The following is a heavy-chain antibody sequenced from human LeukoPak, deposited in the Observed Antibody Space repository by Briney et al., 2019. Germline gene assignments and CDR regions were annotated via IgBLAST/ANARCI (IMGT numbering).Heavy chain of an antibody. CDR1: GGAISSGYY. CDR3: ARGRYCSADICSGGDAFDI. Sequence: SETLSLTCNVSGGAISSGYYWGWIRQPPGKGLEWIGSIYHSGSTNYNPSLDRRVTMSVDKSKSQFSLRLGSVTAADTAVYYCARGRYCSADICSGGDAFDIWGQGTMVSVSS. CDR2: IYHSGST. V-gene: IGHV4-38-2*02. D-gene: IGHD2-15*01. J-gene: IGHJ3*02.